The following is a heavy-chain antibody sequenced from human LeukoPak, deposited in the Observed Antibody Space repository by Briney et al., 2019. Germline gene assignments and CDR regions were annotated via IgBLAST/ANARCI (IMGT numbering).Heavy chain of an antibody. CDR1: GGSISGYY. CDR3: ARETPGQTGRYFDY. CDR2: INTSGST. Sequence: SETLSLTCTVSGGSISGYYWSWVRQAAGKGLEWIGRINTSGSTNYNASLKRRGTISVDTSKKDFSLKLRSLTAADTAVYYCARETPGQTGRYFDYWGQGTLVTVSS. J-gene: IGHJ4*02. V-gene: IGHV4-4*07.